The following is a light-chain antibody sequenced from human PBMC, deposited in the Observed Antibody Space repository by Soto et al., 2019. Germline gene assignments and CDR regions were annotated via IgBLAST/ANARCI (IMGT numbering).Light chain of an antibody. CDR3: QRYGSSPPKYT. CDR1: QSVSSSY. J-gene: IGKJ2*01. V-gene: IGKV3-20*01. Sequence: EIVLTQSPGTLSLSPGERATLSCRASQSVSSSYLAWYQQKPGQAPRLLIYGASSRATGIPDRFSGSGSGTDFNLTISRLEPEDFAVYYCQRYGSSPPKYTFGQGTKLEIK. CDR2: GAS.